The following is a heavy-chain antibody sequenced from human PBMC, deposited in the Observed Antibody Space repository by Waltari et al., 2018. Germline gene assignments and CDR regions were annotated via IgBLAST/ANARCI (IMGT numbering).Heavy chain of an antibody. CDR3: ARGRLNDGDYPSAFDI. CDR1: GGSISSGGYS. D-gene: IGHD4-17*01. J-gene: IGHJ3*02. CDR2: ISHSGST. V-gene: IGHV4-30-2*01. Sequence: QLQLQESGPGLVKPSQTLSLTCAVSGGSISSGGYSWSWIRQPPGKGVAWIVYISHSGSTYYNPSLKSRVTISVDTSKSQFSLKLSSVTAADTAVYYCARGRLNDGDYPSAFDIWGQGTMVTVSS.